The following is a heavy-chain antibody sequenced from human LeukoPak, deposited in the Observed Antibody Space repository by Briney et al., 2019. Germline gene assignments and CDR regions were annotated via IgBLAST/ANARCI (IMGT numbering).Heavy chain of an antibody. CDR2: IYYSGST. J-gene: IGHJ6*03. CDR1: GGSISTYY. Sequence: SETLSLTCSLSGGSISTYYWSWIRQPPGKGLEWIGYIYYSGSTNYNPSLKSRVTISVDTSKNQFSLKLSSVTAADTAVYYCARGRYYDSSGYFSKYYYYYYYMDVWGKGTTVTVSS. CDR3: ARGRYYDSSGYFSKYYYYYYYMDV. V-gene: IGHV4-59*01. D-gene: IGHD3-22*01.